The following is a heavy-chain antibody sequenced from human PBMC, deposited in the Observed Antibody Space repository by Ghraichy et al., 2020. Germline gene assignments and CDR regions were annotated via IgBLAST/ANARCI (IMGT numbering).Heavy chain of an antibody. Sequence: GGSLRLSCSASGFTFSSYAMHWVRQAPGKGLEYVSAISSNGGSTYYADSVKGRFTISRDNSKNTLYPQMSSLRAEDTAVYYCVKVSYGSGSYKSFDYWGQGTLVTVSS. CDR3: VKVSYGSGSYKSFDY. D-gene: IGHD3-10*01. CDR2: ISSNGGST. CDR1: GFTFSSYA. V-gene: IGHV3-64D*06. J-gene: IGHJ4*02.